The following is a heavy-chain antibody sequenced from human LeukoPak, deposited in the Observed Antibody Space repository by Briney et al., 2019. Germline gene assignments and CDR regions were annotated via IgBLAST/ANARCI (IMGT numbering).Heavy chain of an antibody. Sequence: SETLSLTCTVSGGSISSYYWSWIRQPPGKGLEWIGYIYYSGSTNYNPSLKSRVTISVDTSKNQFSLKLSSVTAADTAVYYCASAGYSSGWCGWFDPWGQGTLVTVSS. CDR3: ASAGYSSGWCGWFDP. V-gene: IGHV4-59*01. CDR1: GGSISSYY. CDR2: IYYSGST. D-gene: IGHD6-19*01. J-gene: IGHJ5*02.